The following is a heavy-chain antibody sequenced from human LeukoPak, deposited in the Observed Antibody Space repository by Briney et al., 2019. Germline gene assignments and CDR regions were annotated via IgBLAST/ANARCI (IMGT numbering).Heavy chain of an antibody. CDR3: TRGHYDVLAASYKWTPDY. CDR1: GFTFNTFN. CDR2: ITSGGDYI. Sequence: PGGSLRLSCAASGFTFNTFNMNWVRQAPGKGLEWVSSITSGGDYIYYADSVKGRFTTSRDNAKNSLSLQLNSLRVEDTAVYYCTRGHYDVLAASYKWTPDYWGQGTLVTVSS. D-gene: IGHD3-9*01. J-gene: IGHJ4*02. V-gene: IGHV3-21*01.